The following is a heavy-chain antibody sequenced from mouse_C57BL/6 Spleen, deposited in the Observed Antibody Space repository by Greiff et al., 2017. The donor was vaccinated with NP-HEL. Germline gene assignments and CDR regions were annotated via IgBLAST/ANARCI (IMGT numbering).Heavy chain of an antibody. CDR1: GYNFTSYW. J-gene: IGHJ4*01. CDR2: IDPNSGGT. Sequence: VQLQQPGAELVKPGASVKLSCKASGYNFTSYWMHWVKQRPGRGLEWIGRIDPNSGGTKYNEKFKSKATLHVDKPSSTAYMQVSSLTSEDSAVYYCARGGGSSYDYAMDYWGQGTSVTVSS. V-gene: IGHV1-72*01. D-gene: IGHD1-1*01. CDR3: ARGGGSSYDYAMDY.